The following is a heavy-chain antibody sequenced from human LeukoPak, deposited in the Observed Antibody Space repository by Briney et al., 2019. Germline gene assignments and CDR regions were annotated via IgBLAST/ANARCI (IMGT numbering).Heavy chain of an antibody. D-gene: IGHD3-22*01. CDR3: ARVKTMIVVVSLFDY. J-gene: IGHJ4*02. CDR2: INPNSGGT. CDR1: GYTFTGYY. V-gene: IGHV1-2*02. Sequence: ASLKVSCKASGYTFTGYYMHWVRQAPGQGLEWMGWINPNSGGTNYAQKFQGRVTMTRDMSISTAYMELSRLRSDDTAVYYCARVKTMIVVVSLFDYWGQGTLVTVSS.